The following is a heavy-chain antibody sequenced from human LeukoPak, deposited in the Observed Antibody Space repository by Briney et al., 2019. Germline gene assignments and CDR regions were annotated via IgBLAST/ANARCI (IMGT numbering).Heavy chain of an antibody. J-gene: IGHJ4*02. D-gene: IGHD6-19*01. CDR3: ARAKKYSSGWSDY. CDR1: GYTFTGYY. Sequence: ASVKVSCKASGYTFTGYYMHWVRQAPGQGLEWMGWINPNSGGTNYAQKFQGRVTMTRDTSISTAYMELSRLRSDDTAVYYCARAKKYSSGWSDYWGQGTLVTVSS. V-gene: IGHV1-2*02. CDR2: INPNSGGT.